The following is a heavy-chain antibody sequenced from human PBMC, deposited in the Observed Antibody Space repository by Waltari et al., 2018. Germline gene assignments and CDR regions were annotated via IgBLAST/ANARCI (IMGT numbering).Heavy chain of an antibody. J-gene: IGHJ5*02. V-gene: IGHV4-31*03. CDR2: IYHSGTT. CDR1: GGSISSGGYY. CDR3: ARAPRTSYCSGSSCLNSWFDP. Sequence: QVQLQESGPGLVKPSQTLSLTCTVSGGSISSGGYYWSWIRQHPGKGLEWIGYIYHSGTTYYNPSLKSRVSISVDTSKNQVSLKLSSLTAADTAVYYCARAPRTSYCSGSSCLNSWFDPWGQGTLVTVSS. D-gene: IGHD2-15*01.